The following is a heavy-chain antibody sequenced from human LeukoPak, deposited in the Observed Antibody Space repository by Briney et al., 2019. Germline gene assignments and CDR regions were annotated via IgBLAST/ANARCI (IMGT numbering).Heavy chain of an antibody. CDR2: IYYSVST. V-gene: IGHV4-59*08. CDR1: GDSISSYY. CDR3: ARHPQAWSGRRAFDI. D-gene: IGHD3-3*01. J-gene: IGHJ3*02. Sequence: PSETLSLTCAVSGDSISSYYWSWIRQPPGKGLEWIGYIYYSVSTNYNPSLKSRVTISVDTSKNQFSLKLSSVTAADTAVYYCARHPQAWSGRRAFDIWGQGTMVTVSS.